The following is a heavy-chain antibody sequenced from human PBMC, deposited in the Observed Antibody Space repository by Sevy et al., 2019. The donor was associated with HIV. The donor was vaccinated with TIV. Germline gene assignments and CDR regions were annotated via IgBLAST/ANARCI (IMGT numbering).Heavy chain of an antibody. CDR3: ARGGLDSTWFRSFDY. V-gene: IGHV3-53*01. Sequence: GGSLRLSCAVSGLTVSSNYMSWVRQAPGKGLEWVSLIYSGGATYYADSVNGRFTISGDDSKNTLYLQMDSLRAEDTAVYYCARGGLDSTWFRSFDYWGRGTLVTVSS. D-gene: IGHD6-13*01. CDR1: GLTVSSNY. J-gene: IGHJ4*02. CDR2: IYSGGAT.